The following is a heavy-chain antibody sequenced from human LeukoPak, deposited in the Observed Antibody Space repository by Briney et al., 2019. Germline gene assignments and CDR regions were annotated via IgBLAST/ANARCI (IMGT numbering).Heavy chain of an antibody. V-gene: IGHV7-4-1*02. CDR3: APSGTYKFDY. CDR1: GYTFTGYG. CDR2: INTNTGNP. D-gene: IGHD1-26*01. Sequence: ASVTVSCRVSGYTFTGYGMNWVRQAPGQGLEWMGWINTNTGNPTYAQGFTGRFVFSLDTSVSTAYLQISSLKAEDTAVYYCAPSGTYKFDYWGQGTLVTVSS. J-gene: IGHJ4*02.